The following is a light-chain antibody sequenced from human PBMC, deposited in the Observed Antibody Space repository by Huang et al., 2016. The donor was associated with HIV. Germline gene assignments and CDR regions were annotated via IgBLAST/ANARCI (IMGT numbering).Light chain of an antibody. CDR1: QTVSNNF. Sequence: EIVLTQSPGTLSLSPGERATLSCVASQTVSNNFLAWYQHKPGQAPRLLIYAASSRATGIPDRFSGSGSRRDFNLTISRLEPEDFAVYYCHQYGTSVGTFGPGTKVDVK. CDR2: AAS. CDR3: HQYGTSVGT. V-gene: IGKV3-20*01. J-gene: IGKJ1*01.